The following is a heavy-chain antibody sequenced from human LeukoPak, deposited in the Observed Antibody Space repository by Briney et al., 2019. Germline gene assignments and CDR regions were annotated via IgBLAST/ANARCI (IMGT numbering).Heavy chain of an antibody. J-gene: IGHJ3*02. D-gene: IGHD5-18*01. CDR2: IYYSGST. Sequence: PSETLSLTCTVSGGSISSYYWSWIRQPPGKGLEWIGYIYYSGSTNYNPSLKSRVTISVDTSKNQFSLKLSSVTAADTAMYYCAHSGYTDAFDIWGQGTMVTVSS. V-gene: IGHV4-59*01. CDR1: GGSISSYY. CDR3: AHSGYTDAFDI.